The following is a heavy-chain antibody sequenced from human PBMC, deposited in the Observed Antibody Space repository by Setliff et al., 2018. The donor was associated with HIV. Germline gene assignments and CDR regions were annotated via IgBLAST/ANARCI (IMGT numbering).Heavy chain of an antibody. V-gene: IGHV3-7*01. Sequence: GESLKISCVASGFLFGNSWMVWVRHTPGTGLEWVAVMNQDGSTKNYVDSVKGRFTISRDNAKKSLYLQMNSLRADDTAVYYCARVLRATVTTLDYWGQGTLVTVSS. D-gene: IGHD4-17*01. CDR2: MNQDGSTK. CDR1: GFLFGNSW. CDR3: ARVLRATVTTLDY. J-gene: IGHJ4*02.